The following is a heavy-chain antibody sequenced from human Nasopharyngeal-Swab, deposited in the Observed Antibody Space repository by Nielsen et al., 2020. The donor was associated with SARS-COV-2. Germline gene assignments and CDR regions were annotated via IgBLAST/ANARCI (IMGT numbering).Heavy chain of an antibody. CDR3: AKDRDSGDDSDDYYHYYGMDV. V-gene: IGHV3-23*01. Sequence: GESLKISCAASGFTFRSYAISWVRQAPGKGLEWVSVISGSDHTTYYADSVKGRFTISRDNSKNTVNLQMNSLRVEDTAIYYCAKDRDSGDDSDDYYHYYGMDVWGPGTTVTVFS. CDR1: GFTFRSYA. J-gene: IGHJ6*02. CDR2: ISGSDHTT. D-gene: IGHD5-12*01.